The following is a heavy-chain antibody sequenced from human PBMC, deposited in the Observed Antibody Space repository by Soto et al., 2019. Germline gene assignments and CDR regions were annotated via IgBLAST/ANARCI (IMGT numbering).Heavy chain of an antibody. CDR2: IIPIFGTA. V-gene: IGHV1-69*06. CDR1: GGTFSSYA. D-gene: IGHD3-9*01. CDR3: ARDGGYDILTGLVGYYGMDV. Sequence: SVKVSCTASGGTFSSYAISWVRQAPGQGLEWMGGIIPIFGTANYAQKFQGRVTITADKSTSTAYMELSSLRSEDTAVYYCARDGGYDILTGLVGYYGMDVWGQGTTVTVSS. J-gene: IGHJ6*02.